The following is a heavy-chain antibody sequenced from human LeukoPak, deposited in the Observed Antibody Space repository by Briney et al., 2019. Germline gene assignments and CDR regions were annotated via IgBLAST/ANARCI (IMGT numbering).Heavy chain of an antibody. CDR3: ARGGRQQLARIYYFDY. D-gene: IGHD6-13*01. J-gene: IGHJ4*02. CDR1: GFTFSSYE. V-gene: IGHV3-21*01. CDR2: ISSSSSYI. Sequence: GGSLRLSCAASGFTFSSYEMNWVRQAPGKGLEWVSSISSSSSYIYYADSVKGRFTISRDNAKNSLYLQMNSLRAEDTAVYYCARGGRQQLARIYYFDYWGQGTLVTVSS.